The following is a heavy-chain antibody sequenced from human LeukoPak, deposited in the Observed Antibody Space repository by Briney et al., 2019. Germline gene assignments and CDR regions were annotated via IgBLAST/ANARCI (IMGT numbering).Heavy chain of an antibody. CDR1: GFTFSNAW. V-gene: IGHV3-15*01. J-gene: IGHJ4*02. D-gene: IGHD5-24*01. CDR3: TSFGYNAYFDY. CDR2: IKSKTDGGTT. Sequence: GGSLTLSCAVSGFTFSNAWMSWVRQAPGKGLEWVGRIKSKTDGGTTDYTAPVKGRFTISRDDSRNTLYLQMNSLQTEDTAVYYCTSFGYNAYFDYWGQGTLVTVSS.